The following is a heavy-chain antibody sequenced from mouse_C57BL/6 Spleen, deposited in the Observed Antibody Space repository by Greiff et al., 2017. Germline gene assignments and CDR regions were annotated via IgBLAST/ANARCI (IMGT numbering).Heavy chain of an antibody. CDR1: GYTFTSYW. V-gene: IGHV1-52*01. Sequence: QVQLKQPGAELVRPGSSVKLSCKASGYTFTSYWMHWVKQRPIQGLEWIGNIDPSDSETHYNQKFKDKATLTVDKSSSTAYMQLSSRTSEDSAVYYCARGGDDPAYWGQGTLVTVSA. CDR2: IDPSDSET. J-gene: IGHJ3*01. CDR3: ARGGDDPAY. D-gene: IGHD2-3*01.